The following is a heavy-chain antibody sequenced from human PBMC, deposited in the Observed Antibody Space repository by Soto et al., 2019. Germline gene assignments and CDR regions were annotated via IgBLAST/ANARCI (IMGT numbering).Heavy chain of an antibody. J-gene: IGHJ4*02. CDR1: GPTFGHYW. Sequence: EVQMLQSGGGMVQPGGSLRPSCVGSGPTFGHYWMSWVRQAPGKGLEWVANIKIDGSEKYYVDSVKGRFAISRDNAKNSVFLQLNSLRTEDTAVYYCARELELVDGFDHWGQGSLVIVSP. CDR3: ARELELVDGFDH. CDR2: IKIDGSEK. V-gene: IGHV3-7*03. D-gene: IGHD2-8*02.